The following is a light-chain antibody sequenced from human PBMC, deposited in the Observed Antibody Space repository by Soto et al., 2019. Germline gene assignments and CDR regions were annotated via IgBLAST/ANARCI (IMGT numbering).Light chain of an antibody. V-gene: IGKV1-5*01. CDR3: QHHNSYSQT. CDR1: QSIRYY. J-gene: IGKJ1*01. Sequence: DIPLTQSPPTLSASVGDRVTITCRASQSIRYYLAWYQQMPGKAPKLLIYGASILQSGVPSRLSSSGSRTEFTLTISSLQPDDFATYFCQHHNSYSQTFGQGTEVEIK. CDR2: GAS.